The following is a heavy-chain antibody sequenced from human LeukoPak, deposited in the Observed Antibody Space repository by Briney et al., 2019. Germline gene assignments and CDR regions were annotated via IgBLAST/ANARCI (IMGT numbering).Heavy chain of an antibody. V-gene: IGHV4-59*01. J-gene: IGHJ4*02. CDR1: GGSISSYY. CDR3: AREGPIQFLEQIDF. D-gene: IGHD3-3*01. CDR2: IYYSGST. Sequence: PSETLSLTCTVSGGSISSYYWSWIRQPPGKGLEWIGYIYYSGSTNYNPSLKSRVTISVDTSKNQFSLKLSSVTAADTAVYYCAREGPIQFLEQIDFWGQGSVVTVSS.